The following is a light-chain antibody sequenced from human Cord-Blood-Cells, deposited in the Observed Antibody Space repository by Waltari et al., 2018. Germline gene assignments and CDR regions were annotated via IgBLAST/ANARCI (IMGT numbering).Light chain of an antibody. V-gene: IGLV2-11*01. CDR2: DVS. CDR1: SSDVGGYNY. Sequence: QSALTQPRSVSGSPGQSVTISCTGTSSDVGGYNYVYWYQQPPGKAPTLMIYDVSKRSSGSPARFSVSKSGNPASLTIFGLQSEDDAYYYCCSYAGSYAYGFGTGTKVTVL. CDR3: CSYAGSYAYG. J-gene: IGLJ1*01.